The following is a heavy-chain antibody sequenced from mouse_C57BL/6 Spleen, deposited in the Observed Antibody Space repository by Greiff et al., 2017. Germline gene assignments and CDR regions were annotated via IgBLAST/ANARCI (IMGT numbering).Heavy chain of an antibody. Sequence: QVQLKESGAELARPGASVKLSCKASGYTFTSYGISWVKQRTGQGLEWIGEIYPRSGNTYYNEKFKGKATLTADKSSSTAYMELRSLTSEDSAVYFCARSRWDVNNYFDYWGQGTTLTVSS. CDR1: GYTFTSYG. V-gene: IGHV1-81*01. J-gene: IGHJ2*01. CDR3: ARSRWDVNNYFDY. D-gene: IGHD4-1*01. CDR2: IYPRSGNT.